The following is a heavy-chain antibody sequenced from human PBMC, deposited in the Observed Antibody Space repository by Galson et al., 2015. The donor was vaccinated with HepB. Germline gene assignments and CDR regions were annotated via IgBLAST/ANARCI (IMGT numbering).Heavy chain of an antibody. J-gene: IGHJ3*02. D-gene: IGHD1-26*01. Sequence: SLRLSCAASGLTFSSYGMHWVRQAPGKGLEWVAVIWYDGSNKYYADSVKGRFTISRDNSKNTLYLQMNSLRAEDTAVYYCARGPVSWAKNDAFDIWGQGTMVTVSS. CDR1: GLTFSSYG. CDR2: IWYDGSNK. CDR3: ARGPVSWAKNDAFDI. V-gene: IGHV3-33*01.